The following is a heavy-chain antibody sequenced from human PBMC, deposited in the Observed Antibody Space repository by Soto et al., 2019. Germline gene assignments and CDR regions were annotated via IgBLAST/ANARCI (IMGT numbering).Heavy chain of an antibody. J-gene: IGHJ6*03. CDR2: SNPNSGGT. D-gene: IGHD2-15*01. CDR3: ARGSCSGGSCYSVSYLGYYYYYMDV. CDR1: GYTFTGYY. Sequence: ASVKVSCKASGYTFTGYYMHWVRQAPGQGLEWMGWSNPNSGGTNYAQKFQGWVTMTRDTSTSTAYMELRSLRSDDTAVYYCARGSCSGGSCYSVSYLGYYYYYMDVWGKGTTVTVSS. V-gene: IGHV1-2*04.